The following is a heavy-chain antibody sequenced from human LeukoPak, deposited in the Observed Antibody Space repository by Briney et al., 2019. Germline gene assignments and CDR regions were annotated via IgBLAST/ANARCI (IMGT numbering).Heavy chain of an antibody. CDR3: VRHGLGSSWFGFDY. Sequence: HGESLKISCKGSGYPFTTYWIGWVRQMPGKGLEWMGIIYPGDSDPRYSPSFQGQVTISADKSISTAYLQWTSLKASDSAMYYCVRHGLGSSWFGFDYWGQGTLVTVSS. CDR1: GYPFTTYW. CDR2: IYPGDSDP. D-gene: IGHD6-13*01. V-gene: IGHV5-51*01. J-gene: IGHJ4*02.